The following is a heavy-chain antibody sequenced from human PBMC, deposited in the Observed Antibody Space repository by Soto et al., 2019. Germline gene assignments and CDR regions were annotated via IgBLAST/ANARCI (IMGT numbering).Heavy chain of an antibody. V-gene: IGHV3-11*06. D-gene: IGHD1-1*01. CDR2: IGSSSSYT. J-gene: IGHJ6*02. Sequence: QVQLVESGGGLVKPGGSLRLSCAASGFSFSDNYMSWIRQAPGKGLEFVSYIGSSSSYTSYADSVKGRFTISRDNAKNSLYLKMNNLRAEDTAVYYCAREGGKQYDYFFGLDGWGQGTTVTVSS. CDR3: AREGGKQYDYFFGLDG. CDR1: GFSFSDNY.